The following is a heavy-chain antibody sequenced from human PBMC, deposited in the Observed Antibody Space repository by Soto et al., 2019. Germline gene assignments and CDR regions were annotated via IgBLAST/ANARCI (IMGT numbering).Heavy chain of an antibody. V-gene: IGHV1-18*01. CDR3: ARERVSIGPDY. D-gene: IGHD3-16*01. CDR1: GYTFSSYG. J-gene: IGHJ4*02. CDR2: ISTYNGNT. Sequence: QVQLVQSGAEVKKPGASVKVSCKGSGYTFSSYGINWVRQAPGQGLEWMGWISTYNGNTEYAQNLQGRVTMTTDTSTSTSYRELRSLRSDDTAIYYCARERVSIGPDYWGQGTLVTVSS.